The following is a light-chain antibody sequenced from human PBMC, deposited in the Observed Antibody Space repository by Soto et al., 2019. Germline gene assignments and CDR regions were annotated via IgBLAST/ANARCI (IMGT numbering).Light chain of an antibody. CDR2: AAS. V-gene: IGKV1-8*01. CDR3: QQYYSYPPT. CDR1: QGISSY. Sequence: AIRMTQSPSSFSASTGDRVTITCRASQGISSYLAWYQQKPGKAPKLLIYAASTLQSGVPSRFSGSGSGTDVTLPISCLQSEDFATYYCQQYYSYPPTFGQGTKLEIK. J-gene: IGKJ2*01.